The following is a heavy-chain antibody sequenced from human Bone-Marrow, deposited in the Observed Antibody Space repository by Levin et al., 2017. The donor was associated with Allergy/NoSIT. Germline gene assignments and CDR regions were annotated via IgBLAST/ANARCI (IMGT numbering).Heavy chain of an antibody. D-gene: IGHD2-15*01. CDR2: IYASGST. J-gene: IGHJ4*02. CDR3: ARWDCSGGTGRFDC. V-gene: IGHV4-4*07. Sequence: SETLSLTCTVSGVSISSYYWSWIRQPAGKGLEWIGRIYASGSTNYNPSLKSRVTMSLDTSKNQFSLKLSSVTAADTAVYYCARWDCSGGTGRFDCWGQGTLVSVSS. CDR1: GVSISSYY.